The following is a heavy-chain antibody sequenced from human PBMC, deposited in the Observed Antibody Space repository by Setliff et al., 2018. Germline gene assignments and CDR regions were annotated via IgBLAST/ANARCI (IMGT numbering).Heavy chain of an antibody. J-gene: IGHJ6*03. CDR3: VKDSRITVLGVDNYHYMDV. CDR2: ITTYNDNT. CDR1: GYSFTDYY. Sequence: ASVKVSCKTSGYSFTDYYIHWVRQAPGQGLEWMGHITTYNDNTKYAQKFQGRITVTTDLSMSTAYLDLRSLRSDDTAVYYCVKDSRITVLGVDNYHYMDVWGRGTTVTVSS. V-gene: IGHV1-2*06. D-gene: IGHD3-3*01.